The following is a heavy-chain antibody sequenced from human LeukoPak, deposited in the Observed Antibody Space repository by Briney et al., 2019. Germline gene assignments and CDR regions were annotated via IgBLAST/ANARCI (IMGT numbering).Heavy chain of an antibody. V-gene: IGHV1-18*01. J-gene: IGHJ5*02. CDR2: ISAYNGNT. D-gene: IGHD3-3*01. CDR1: GYTFTSYG. Sequence: ASVKVSCQASGYTFTSYGISGVRQAPGQGLEWMGWISAYNGNTNYAQKLQGRDTMTTETSTSTAYMELRSLRSDDTAVYYCARAGGITIFGVVYTDNWFDPWGQGTLVTVSS. CDR3: ARAGGITIFGVVYTDNWFDP.